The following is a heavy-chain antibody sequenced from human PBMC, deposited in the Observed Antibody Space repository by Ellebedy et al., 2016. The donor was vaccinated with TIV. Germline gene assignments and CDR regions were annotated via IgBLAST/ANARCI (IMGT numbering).Heavy chain of an antibody. CDR2: LYYSGST. J-gene: IGHJ3*02. CDR3: ATSAAIDAFDI. Sequence: GSLRLSXSVSGGSVIRNGHYCTWIRPPPGKGLEWIGGLYYSGSTWYNPSLKSRVTISVDTSKNLFSLRLRSVTAADTAVYYCATSAAIDAFDIWGQGTMVTVSS. V-gene: IGHV4-39*02. D-gene: IGHD6-25*01. CDR1: GGSVIRNGHY.